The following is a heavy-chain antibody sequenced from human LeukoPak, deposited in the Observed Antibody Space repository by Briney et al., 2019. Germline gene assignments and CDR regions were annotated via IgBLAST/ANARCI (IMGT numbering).Heavy chain of an antibody. CDR2: TNHSGST. J-gene: IGHJ5*02. V-gene: IGHV4-34*01. D-gene: IGHD3-3*01. CDR1: GGSFSGYY. CDR3: ARRSFPYYDFWSGWYNWFDP. Sequence: SSETLSLTCAVYGGSFSGYYWSWIRQPPGKGLEWTGETNHSGSTNYNPSLKSRVTISVDTSKNQFSLKLSSVTAADTAVYYCARRSFPYYDFWSGWYNWFDPWGQGTLVTVSS.